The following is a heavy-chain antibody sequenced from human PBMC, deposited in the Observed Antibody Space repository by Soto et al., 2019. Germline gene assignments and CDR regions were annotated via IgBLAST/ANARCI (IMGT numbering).Heavy chain of an antibody. CDR3: GRGRSGQIVVFY. J-gene: IGHJ4*02. Sequence: GASVKVSCNASGYTFTGHYIHWVRQAPEQGPEWMGEIGPESGATRYAQKFQGRVTMTMDMSITTVYMELSNLSPDDTAVYYCGRGRSGQIVVFYWGQGTPVTVSS. CDR1: GYTFTGHY. D-gene: IGHD5-12*01. CDR2: IGPESGAT. V-gene: IGHV1-2*02.